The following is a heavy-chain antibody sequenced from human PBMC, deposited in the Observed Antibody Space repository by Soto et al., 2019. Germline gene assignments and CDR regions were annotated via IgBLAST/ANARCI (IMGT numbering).Heavy chain of an antibody. V-gene: IGHV5-51*01. CDR3: ARSPSGLLAFDY. CDR1: GCNYTNHW. D-gene: IGHD2-15*01. Sequence: ISRKGRGCNYTNHWRSCDLQMPGKGLECMGIIFPGESDTRYSPSFQGQVTISVDKSISTAYLQWSSLKASDTAMYYCARSPSGLLAFDYWGQGTLVTVSS. J-gene: IGHJ4*02. CDR2: IFPGESDT.